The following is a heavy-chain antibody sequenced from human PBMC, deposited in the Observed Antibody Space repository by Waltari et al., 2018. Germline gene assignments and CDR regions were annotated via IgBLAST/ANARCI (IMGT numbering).Heavy chain of an antibody. V-gene: IGHV3-21*01. CDR3: AREMEMIVVVTKEYNWFDP. CDR1: GFTFSSYS. CDR2: ISSSSSYI. Sequence: EVQLVESGGGLVKPGGSLRLSCAASGFTFSSYSMNWVRQAPGKGLDWVSSISSSSSYIYYADSVKGRFTISRDNAKNSLYLQMNSLRAEDTAVYYCAREMEMIVVVTKEYNWFDPWGQGTLVTVSS. J-gene: IGHJ5*02. D-gene: IGHD3-22*01.